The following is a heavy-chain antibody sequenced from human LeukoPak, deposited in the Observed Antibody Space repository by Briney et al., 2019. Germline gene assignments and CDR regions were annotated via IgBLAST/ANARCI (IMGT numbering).Heavy chain of an antibody. CDR2: IYHSGST. CDR1: GGSISSGGYS. Sequence: SETLSLTCAVSGGSISSGGYSWSWIQQPPGKGLEWIGYIYHSGSTNYNPSLKSRVTISVDTSKNQFSLKLSSMTAADTAVYCCARARGSSGYYYVPYYFDYWGQGTLVTVSS. V-gene: IGHV4-30-2*01. J-gene: IGHJ4*02. D-gene: IGHD3-22*01. CDR3: ARARGSSGYYYVPYYFDY.